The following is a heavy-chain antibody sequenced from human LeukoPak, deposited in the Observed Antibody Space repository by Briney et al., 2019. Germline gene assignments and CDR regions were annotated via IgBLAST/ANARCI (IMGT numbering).Heavy chain of an antibody. J-gene: IGHJ4*02. V-gene: IGHV3-23*01. CDR1: GFTFSNYA. D-gene: IGHD3-10*01. Sequence: GGSLRLSCAASGFTFSNYAMSWVRQAPGKGLEWVSAIGGRDGSTYYADSVKGRFTISRDNSKNTLYVQMNSLRAEDTAVYYCAKGHYYGSGSLDYWGQGTLVTVSS. CDR3: AKGHYYGSGSLDY. CDR2: IGGRDGST.